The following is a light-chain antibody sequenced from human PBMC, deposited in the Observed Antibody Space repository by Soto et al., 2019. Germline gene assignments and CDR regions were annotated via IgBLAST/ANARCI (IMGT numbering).Light chain of an antibody. J-gene: IGLJ2*01. Sequence: QLVLTQSPSASASLGASVKLTCTLSSGHSSYAIAWHQQQPEKGPRSLMKLKSDGSQRKGDGIPDRFSGSSSGAERYLTISSLQSEDEADYYCQNWDTGLRVVFGGGTKLTVL. CDR1: SGHSSYA. CDR3: QNWDTGLRVV. V-gene: IGLV4-69*01. CDR2: LKSDGSQ.